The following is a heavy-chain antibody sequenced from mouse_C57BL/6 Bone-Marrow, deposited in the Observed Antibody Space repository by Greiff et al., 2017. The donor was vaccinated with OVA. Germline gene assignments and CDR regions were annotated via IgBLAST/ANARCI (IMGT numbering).Heavy chain of an antibody. CDR3: ARDAAPDGYYVWFAY. Sequence: EVNVVESGGGLVQSGRSLRLSCATSGFTFSDFYMEWVRQAPGKGLEWIAASRNKANDYTTEYSASVKGRFIVSRDTSQSILYLQMNALRAEDTAIYYCARDAAPDGYYVWFAYWGQGTLVTVSA. D-gene: IGHD2-3*01. CDR1: GFTFSDFY. CDR2: SRNKANDYTT. J-gene: IGHJ3*01. V-gene: IGHV7-1*01.